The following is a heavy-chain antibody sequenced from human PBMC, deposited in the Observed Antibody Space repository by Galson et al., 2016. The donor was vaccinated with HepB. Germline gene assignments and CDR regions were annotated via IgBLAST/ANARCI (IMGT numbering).Heavy chain of an antibody. CDR2: LSSSSQNI. Sequence: SLRLSCAASGFSFNNYAMNWVRQAPGRGLEWISYLSSSSQNIDYADSVRGRFTVSRDNAKNSLNLQMNSLRVEDTAVFYCARSLGWYFDVWGRGTLVTVSS. J-gene: IGHJ2*01. CDR1: GFSFNNYA. V-gene: IGHV3-48*01. CDR3: ARSLGWYFDV. D-gene: IGHD6-6*01.